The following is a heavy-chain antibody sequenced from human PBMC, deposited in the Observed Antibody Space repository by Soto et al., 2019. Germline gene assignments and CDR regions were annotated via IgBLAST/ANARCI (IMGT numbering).Heavy chain of an antibody. V-gene: IGHV3-23*01. CDR1: GFTFSSYA. CDR2: ISGSGGST. Sequence: GGSLRLSCAASGFTFSSYAMSWVRQAPGKGLEWVSAISGSGGSTYYADSVKGRFTISRDNSKNTLYLQMNSLRAEDTAVYYCAKDPGRDIVVVPAAIGYFDYWGQGTLVTVSS. J-gene: IGHJ4*02. CDR3: AKDPGRDIVVVPAAIGYFDY. D-gene: IGHD2-2*02.